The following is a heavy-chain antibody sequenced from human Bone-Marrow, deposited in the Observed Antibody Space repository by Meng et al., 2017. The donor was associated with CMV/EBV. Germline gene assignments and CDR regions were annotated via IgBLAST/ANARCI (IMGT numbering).Heavy chain of an antibody. CDR1: GFTFSSYA. CDR3: ANPPGEGWFDP. J-gene: IGHJ5*02. CDR2: ISGSGGST. D-gene: IGHD3-16*01. Sequence: SCAASGFTFSSYAMSWVRQAPGKGLEWVSAISGSGGSTYYADSVKGRFTISRDNSKNTLYLQMNSLRAEDTAVYYCANPPGEGWFDPWGQGTLVTVSS. V-gene: IGHV3-23*01.